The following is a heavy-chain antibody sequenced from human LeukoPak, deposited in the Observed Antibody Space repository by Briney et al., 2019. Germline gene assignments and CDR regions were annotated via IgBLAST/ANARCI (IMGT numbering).Heavy chain of an antibody. D-gene: IGHD3-9*01. V-gene: IGHV3-23*01. Sequence: GGSLRLSFEASEFTFSNYAMSWVRQPPGKGLEWFSIINNSGVHTSYPDSVKGRFTISRDNPKNSLYLQTHSLRAEDTAVYYCAKVSPISSAILTGYYFDVFDFWGQGTMVTVSS. CDR3: AKVSPISSAILTGYYFDVFDF. CDR2: INNSGVHT. CDR1: EFTFSNYA. J-gene: IGHJ3*01.